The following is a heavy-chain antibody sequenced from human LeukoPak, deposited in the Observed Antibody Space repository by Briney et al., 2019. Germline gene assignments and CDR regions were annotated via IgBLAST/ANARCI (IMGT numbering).Heavy chain of an antibody. J-gene: IGHJ4*02. CDR2: ISPNNGGT. Sequence: AASAQVSCKASGYISTGYYMNRVRHAPAQRLECMGEISPNNGGTNYAEKFHGRVTMTRGTSISTAYMELSRLRSDDTAVYYCASCVPTPGFDYWGQGTLVTVSS. D-gene: IGHD2-2*01. V-gene: IGHV1-2*02. CDR1: GYISTGYY. CDR3: ASCVPTPGFDY.